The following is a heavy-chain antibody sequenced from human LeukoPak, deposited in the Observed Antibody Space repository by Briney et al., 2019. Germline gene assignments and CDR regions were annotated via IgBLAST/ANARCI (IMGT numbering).Heavy chain of an antibody. CDR2: ISASGSST. J-gene: IGHJ6*02. V-gene: IGHV3-23*01. Sequence: HPGGSLRLSCAASGFTFSSYAMSWVRQAPGKGLEWVSGISASGSSTYYADSVKGRFTISRDISKNTMSLQMNSLRAEDMAVYYCAKDSSSWSYFYYGMDVWGQGTTVTVSS. CDR3: AKDSSSWSYFYYGMDV. D-gene: IGHD6-13*01. CDR1: GFTFSSYA.